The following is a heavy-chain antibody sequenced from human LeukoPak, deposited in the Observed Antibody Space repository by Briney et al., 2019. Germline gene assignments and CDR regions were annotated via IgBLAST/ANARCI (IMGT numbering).Heavy chain of an antibody. CDR3: ARDTSSSWYGWFDP. D-gene: IGHD6-13*01. J-gene: IGHJ5*02. CDR2: IYTSGST. CDR1: GGSISSCY. V-gene: IGHV4-4*07. Sequence: SETLSLTCTVSGGSISSCYWSWIRQPAGKGLEWIGRIYTSGSTNYNPSLKSRVTMSVDTSKNQFSLKLSSVTAADTAVYYCARDTSSSWYGWFDPWGQGTLVTVSS.